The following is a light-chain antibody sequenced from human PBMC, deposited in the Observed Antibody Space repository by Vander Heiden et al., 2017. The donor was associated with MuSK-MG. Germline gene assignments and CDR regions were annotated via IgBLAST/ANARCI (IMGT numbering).Light chain of an antibody. Sequence: DIQMTQSPSSLSASVGDRVTITCRASQNISSYLNWYQQKPGKAPKLLIDAASSLQSGVPSRFSGSGAGTDCTLTISSLQPEDFATYYCQQSYSTPLTCASGTKVGI. J-gene: IGKJ3*01. CDR2: AAS. CDR3: QQSYSTPLT. V-gene: IGKV1-39*01. CDR1: QNISSY.